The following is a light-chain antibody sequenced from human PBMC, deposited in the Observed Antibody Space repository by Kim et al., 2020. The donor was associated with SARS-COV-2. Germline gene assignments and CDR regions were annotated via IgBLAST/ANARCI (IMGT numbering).Light chain of an antibody. CDR3: SSYTSSSTLV. CDR2: DVS. J-gene: IGLJ2*01. V-gene: IGLV2-14*04. Sequence: GQSITISCTGTSSDVGGYNYVSWYQQHPDKAPKLMIYDVSKRPSGVSDRFSGSKSGNTASLTISGIQAEDEADYYCSSYTSSSTLVFGGGTQLTVL. CDR1: SSDVGGYNY.